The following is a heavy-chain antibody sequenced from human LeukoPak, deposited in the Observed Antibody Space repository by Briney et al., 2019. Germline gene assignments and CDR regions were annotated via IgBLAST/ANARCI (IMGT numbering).Heavy chain of an antibody. D-gene: IGHD2-2*01. CDR3: ARAWEVYCSSTSCVKFDY. CDR2: ISGSGSTI. Sequence: GGSLRLSCAASGFTFSDYYMSWIRQAPGKGLEWVSYISGSGSTIYYADSVKGRFTISRDNAKNSLYLQMNSLRAEDTAVYYCARAWEVYCSSTSCVKFDYWGQGTLVTVSS. J-gene: IGHJ4*02. CDR1: GFTFSDYY. V-gene: IGHV3-11*01.